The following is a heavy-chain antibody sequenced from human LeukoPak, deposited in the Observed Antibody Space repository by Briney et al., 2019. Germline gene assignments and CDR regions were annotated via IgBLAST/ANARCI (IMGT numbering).Heavy chain of an antibody. J-gene: IGHJ5*02. Sequence: GASVKVSCKASGYTFTSYYMHWVRQAPGQGLEWMGIINPSGGSTSYAQKSQGRVTMTRDTSTSTVYMELSSLRSEDTAVYYCARIAVAGTRYNWFDPWGQGTLVTVSS. V-gene: IGHV1-46*01. CDR2: INPSGGST. CDR3: ARIAVAGTRYNWFDP. CDR1: GYTFTSYY. D-gene: IGHD6-19*01.